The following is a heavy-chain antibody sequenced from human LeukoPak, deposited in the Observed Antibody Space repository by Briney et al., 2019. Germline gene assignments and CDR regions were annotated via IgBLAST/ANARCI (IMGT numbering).Heavy chain of an antibody. J-gene: IGHJ5*02. Sequence: SESLSLTCTVSGGSVSSGSFYWIWLRQPPGKGLEWIGYIYYSGSTNYNPSLKSRVTISVDTSKNQFSLKLSSETATDTAVYYCASDTPRYCSSTSCRIGDTYWFDPWGQGTLVTVSS. V-gene: IGHV4-61*01. CDR2: IYYSGST. CDR3: ASDTPRYCSSTSCRIGDTYWFDP. D-gene: IGHD2-2*01. CDR1: GGSVSSGSFY.